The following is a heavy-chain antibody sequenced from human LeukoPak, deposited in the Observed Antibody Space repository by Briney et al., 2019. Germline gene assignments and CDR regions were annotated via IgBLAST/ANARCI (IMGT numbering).Heavy chain of an antibody. CDR1: GGSISSYY. J-gene: IGHJ3*02. CDR3: ARGSRYDSSGYYRSTHDAFDI. D-gene: IGHD3-22*01. V-gene: IGHV4-59*01. Sequence: SETLSLTCTVSGGSISSYYWSWIRQPPGKGLEWIGYIYYSGSTNYNPSLKSRVTISVDTSKNQFSLKLSSVTAADTAVYYCARGSRYDSSGYYRSTHDAFDIWGQGTMVTVSS. CDR2: IYYSGST.